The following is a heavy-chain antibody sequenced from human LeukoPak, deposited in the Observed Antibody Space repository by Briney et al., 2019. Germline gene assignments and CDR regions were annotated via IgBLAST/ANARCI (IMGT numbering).Heavy chain of an antibody. Sequence: SETLSLTCAAYGGSFSGYFWSWIRQPPGKGLEWIGEIDHSGSTNYNPSLKSRVAISVDTSKNQFSLKLNSVTAADTAVYYCARLRSSRQHFDYWGQGTLVTVSS. CDR2: IDHSGST. CDR1: GGSFSGYF. J-gene: IGHJ4*02. D-gene: IGHD3-10*01. V-gene: IGHV4-34*01. CDR3: ARLRSSRQHFDY.